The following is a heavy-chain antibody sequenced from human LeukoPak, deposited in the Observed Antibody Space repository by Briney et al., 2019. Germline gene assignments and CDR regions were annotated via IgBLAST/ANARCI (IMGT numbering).Heavy chain of an antibody. D-gene: IGHD5-12*01. CDR2: INHSGGT. CDR1: GGSFSGYY. V-gene: IGHV4-34*01. J-gene: IGHJ6*02. CDR3: ARGGWLRSLYYYYYGMDV. Sequence: SETLSLTCAVYGGSFSGYYWSWIRQPPGKGLEWIGEINHSGGTNYNPSLKSRVTISVDTSKNQFSLKLSSVTAADTAVYYCARGGWLRSLYYYYYGMDVWGQGTTVTVSS.